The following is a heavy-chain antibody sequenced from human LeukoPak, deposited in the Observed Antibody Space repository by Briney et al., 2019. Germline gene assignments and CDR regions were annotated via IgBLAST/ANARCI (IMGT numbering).Heavy chain of an antibody. CDR1: GNFFTNYW. Sequence: GESLKISCECSGNFFTNYWNSGVRQMPGKGLEWMGRIDPSDSYTNYSPSFQGHVTISADKSISTAYLQWSSLKASDTAMYYCARHGSSSSYWGQGTLVTVSS. CDR3: ARHGSSSSY. CDR2: IDPSDSYT. D-gene: IGHD6-6*01. V-gene: IGHV5-10-1*01. J-gene: IGHJ4*02.